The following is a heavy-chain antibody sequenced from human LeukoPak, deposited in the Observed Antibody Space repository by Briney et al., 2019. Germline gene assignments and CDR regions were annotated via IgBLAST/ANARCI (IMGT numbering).Heavy chain of an antibody. CDR3: AEEGVTGYYGNYMDV. CDR2: IWYDGSNT. CDR1: GFTFSSSG. J-gene: IGHJ6*03. Sequence: GGSLRLSCAASGFTFSSSGMHWVRQAPGKGLEWVAFIWYDGSNTYYADSVKGRFTISRDNSKSTLYLQMNSLRAEDTAVYYCAEEGVTGYYGNYMDVWGKGTTVTVSS. D-gene: IGHD3-9*01. V-gene: IGHV3-30*02.